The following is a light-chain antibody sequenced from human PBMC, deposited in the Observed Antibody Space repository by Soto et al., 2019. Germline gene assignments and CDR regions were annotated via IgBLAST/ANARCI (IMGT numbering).Light chain of an antibody. V-gene: IGKV1-5*01. J-gene: IGKJ1*01. CDR3: QQYNYYPET. Sequence: DIQMTQSPSTLSASVGDRVTITCRASQSISRWLAWYRQKPGKAPTLLIYDASRLESGVPSRFTGGGSGTVFTLTISSLQRDDFATYYCQQYNYYPETFGQGTKVEVK. CDR2: DAS. CDR1: QSISRW.